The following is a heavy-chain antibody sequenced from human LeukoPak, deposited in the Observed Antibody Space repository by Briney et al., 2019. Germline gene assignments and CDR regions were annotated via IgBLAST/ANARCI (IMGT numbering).Heavy chain of an antibody. CDR2: ISGSGGST. D-gene: IGHD3-10*01. J-gene: IGHJ4*02. V-gene: IGHV3-23*01. CDR1: GFTFSSYA. Sequence: GGSLRLSCAASGFTFSSYAMSWVRQAPGKGLEWVSAISGSGGSTYYADSVKGRFTISRDNSKNTLYLQMNSLRAEDTAVYYCAKASHYYGSGSYLDYWGQGTLVTVSS. CDR3: AKASHYYGSGSYLDY.